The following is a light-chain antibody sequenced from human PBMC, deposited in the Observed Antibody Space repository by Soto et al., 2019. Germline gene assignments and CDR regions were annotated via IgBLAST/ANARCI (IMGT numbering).Light chain of an antibody. V-gene: IGKV1-39*01. J-gene: IGKJ5*01. CDR1: QSISTY. Sequence: DIRMTQSTSSVSASVGDRVTITCLASQSISTYLNWYHQKPGKAPKLLIYAASSLQSGVPSRFSGSGSGTDFTLTISSLQPEDFATYYCQQSYSTPITFGQR. CDR3: QQSYSTPIT. CDR2: AAS.